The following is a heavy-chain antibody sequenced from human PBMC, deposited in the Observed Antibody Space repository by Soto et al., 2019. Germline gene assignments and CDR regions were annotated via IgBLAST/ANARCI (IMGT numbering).Heavy chain of an antibody. D-gene: IGHD4-4*01. Sequence: ASVKVSCKASGYTFTSYGISWVRQAPGQGLEWMGWISAYNGNTNYAQKLQGRVTMTTDTSTSTAYMELRSPRSAQTAVHYSARDVHNYDHRPFDYWGQGTMVTVPS. J-gene: IGHJ4*02. CDR1: GYTFTSYG. V-gene: IGHV1-18*01. CDR3: ARDVHNYDHRPFDY. CDR2: ISAYNGNT.